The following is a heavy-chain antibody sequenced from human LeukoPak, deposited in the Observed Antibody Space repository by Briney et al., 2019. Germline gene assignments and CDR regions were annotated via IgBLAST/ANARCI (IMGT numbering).Heavy chain of an antibody. CDR2: ISSTGGTI. CDR3: ARSLLGYSYVLDY. J-gene: IGHJ4*02. Sequence: PGGSLRLSCAASGFTFRNYLMNWVRQAPGKGLEWVSFISSTGGTIYYADSVKGRFTVSRDNGENSLFLQMNSLRAEDTAVYYCARSLLGYSYVLDYWGQGTLVTVSS. D-gene: IGHD5-18*01. CDR1: GFTFRNYL. V-gene: IGHV3-48*01.